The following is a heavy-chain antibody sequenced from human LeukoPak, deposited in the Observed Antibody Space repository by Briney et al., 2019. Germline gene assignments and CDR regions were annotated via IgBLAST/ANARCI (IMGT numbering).Heavy chain of an antibody. V-gene: IGHV3-30-3*01. CDR3: AKDMGYTFGHAFDY. J-gene: IGHJ4*02. CDR1: GFTFSDYN. Sequence: GGSLRLSCAASGFTFSDYNMHWVRQAPGQGLEGVSLTSNDGSNKYYAVSVKGRFTISRYNTKNTLYLQMNSLRTEDTAVYYCAKDMGYTFGHAFDYWGQGTLVTVSS. CDR2: TSNDGSNK. D-gene: IGHD5-18*01.